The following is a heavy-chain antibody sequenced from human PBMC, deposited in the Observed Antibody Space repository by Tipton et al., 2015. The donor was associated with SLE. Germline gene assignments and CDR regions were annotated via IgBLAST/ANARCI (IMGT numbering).Heavy chain of an antibody. V-gene: IGHV3-11*01. CDR1: GFTFSNHY. J-gene: IGHJ4*02. D-gene: IGHD2-2*02. Sequence: SLRLSCTVSGFTFSNHYMTWIRQAPGKGLEWVSYISDTGITTYFADSVKGRFAISRDNAKNSLYLQMNSLRADDTAVYYCARGGYCSATSCYITDYWGRGTLVSVSA. CDR3: ARGGYCSATSCYITDY. CDR2: ISDTGITT.